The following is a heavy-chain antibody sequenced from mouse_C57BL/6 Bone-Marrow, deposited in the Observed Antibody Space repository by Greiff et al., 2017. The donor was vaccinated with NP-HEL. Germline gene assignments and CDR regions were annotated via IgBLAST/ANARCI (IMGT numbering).Heavy chain of an antibody. J-gene: IGHJ2*01. V-gene: IGHV5-6*01. CDR3: ARHYDSNYFDY. Sequence: EVKLVESGGDLVKPGGSLKLSCAASGFTFSSYGMSWVRQTPDKRLEWVATISSGGSYTYYPDSVKGRFTISRDNAKNTLYLQMGSLKSEDTAMYYCARHYDSNYFDYWGQGTTLTVSS. D-gene: IGHD1-1*01. CDR1: GFTFSSYG. CDR2: ISSGGSYT.